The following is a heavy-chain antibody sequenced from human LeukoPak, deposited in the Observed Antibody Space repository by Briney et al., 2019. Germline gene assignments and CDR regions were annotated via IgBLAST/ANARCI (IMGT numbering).Heavy chain of an antibody. CDR1: GYTLTSYY. Sequence: ASVKVSCKASGYTLTSYYMHWVRQAPGQGLEWMGIINPSTGSTNYAQKFQGRVTMTRDTSTSTVYMELSSLRSEDTAVYYCARGQQLADAFDIWGQGTMVTVSS. V-gene: IGHV1-46*01. J-gene: IGHJ3*02. CDR2: INPSTGST. CDR3: ARGQQLADAFDI. D-gene: IGHD6-13*01.